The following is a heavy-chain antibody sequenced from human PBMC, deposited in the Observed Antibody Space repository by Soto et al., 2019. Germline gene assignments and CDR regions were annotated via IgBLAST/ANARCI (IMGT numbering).Heavy chain of an antibody. J-gene: IGHJ6*03. V-gene: IGHV3-74*02. D-gene: IGHD2-15*01. CDR3: ARGDCVGGTCYSLAGSFYYCMDV. Sequence: EVQLVESGGGLVQPGGSLRLSCAASGFTFSNYWMYWVRQAPGKGLEWVSRINSDGSVSSYADSVKGRLTISRDNVKNTLYLQIDSLRAEDTAVYYCARGDCVGGTCYSLAGSFYYCMDVWGKGTTVTVFS. CDR1: GFTFSNYW. CDR2: INSDGSVS.